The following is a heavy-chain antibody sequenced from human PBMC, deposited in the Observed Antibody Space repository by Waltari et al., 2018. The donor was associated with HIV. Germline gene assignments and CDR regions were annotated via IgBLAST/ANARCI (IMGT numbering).Heavy chain of an antibody. D-gene: IGHD3-22*01. CDR1: GFTFSSFC. Sequence: QVQLVESGGGVVQPGRSRRLSCAASGFTFSSFCMHWVRQAPGKGLEWVAVISNDGSSKYYADSVKGRFTISRDNSENTLYLHMNSLRAEDTAVYYCASPFYSDSTTYYYGLDYWGQGTLVTVSS. V-gene: IGHV3-30-3*01. CDR2: ISNDGSSK. J-gene: IGHJ4*02. CDR3: ASPFYSDSTTYYYGLDY.